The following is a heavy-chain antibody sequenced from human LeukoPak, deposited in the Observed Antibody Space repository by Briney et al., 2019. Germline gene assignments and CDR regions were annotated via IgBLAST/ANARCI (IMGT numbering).Heavy chain of an antibody. CDR1: GFSFSSYS. CDR2: ITASSSTI. Sequence: GGSLRLSCVASGFSFSSYSFNWVRQAPGQGLEWVSYITASSSTIDYADSVKGRLTISRDNAKRSLYLLLTSLRVEDTAVYYCVRARDPLHIDLWGQGTLVTVSS. D-gene: IGHD6-6*01. J-gene: IGHJ5*02. V-gene: IGHV3-48*04. CDR3: VRARDPLHIDL.